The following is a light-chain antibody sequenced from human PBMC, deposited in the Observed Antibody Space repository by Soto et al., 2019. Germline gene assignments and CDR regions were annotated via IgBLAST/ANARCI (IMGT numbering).Light chain of an antibody. Sequence: SYELTQPPSVSVAPGKTARITCGGDNIDSKSVHWYQQRPGQAPVLVIYYDSDRPSGIPERFSGSNSGNTATLTISRVEAGDEDDYYCQVWDYNSDHVVFGGGTKLTVL. J-gene: IGLJ2*01. CDR1: NIDSKS. CDR3: QVWDYNSDHVV. CDR2: YDS. V-gene: IGLV3-21*04.